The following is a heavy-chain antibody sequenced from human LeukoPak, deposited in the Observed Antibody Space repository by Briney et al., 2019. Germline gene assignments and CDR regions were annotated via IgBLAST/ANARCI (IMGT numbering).Heavy chain of an antibody. CDR2: INPNSGGT. D-gene: IGHD6-19*01. CDR3: TTDLGSGGWYSGAFDI. Sequence: GASVKVSCKASGYTFTGYYMHWVRQAPGQGLEWMGWINPNSGGTIYAQKFQGRVTMTEDTATDTAYTELRSLRSEDTAVYYCTTDLGSGGWYSGAFDIWGQGTMVTVSS. CDR1: GYTFTGYY. J-gene: IGHJ3*02. V-gene: IGHV1-2*02.